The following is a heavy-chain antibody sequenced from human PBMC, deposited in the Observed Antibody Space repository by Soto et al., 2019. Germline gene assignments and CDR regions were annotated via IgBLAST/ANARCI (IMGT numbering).Heavy chain of an antibody. J-gene: IGHJ6*02. D-gene: IGHD6-13*01. CDR2: IYYSGNT. V-gene: IGHV4-59*01. CDR1: GGSISSYY. CDR3: ASSGRDLGSSSPKGKNYYSYYGLDV. Sequence: QVQLQESGPGLVKPSETLSLTCSVSGGSISSYYWSWIRQPPGKGLEWIGYIYYSGNTNYNPSLKRRVTISVDTSKNQVSLKVYSVTAADTALYYCASSGRDLGSSSPKGKNYYSYYGLDVWGQGTTVTVSS.